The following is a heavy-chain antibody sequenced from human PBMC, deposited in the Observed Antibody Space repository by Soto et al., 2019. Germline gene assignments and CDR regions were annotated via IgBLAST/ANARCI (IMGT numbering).Heavy chain of an antibody. D-gene: IGHD3-22*01. CDR2: IYYSGST. CDR3: ARNTYYYDSSGYDMAYFDY. V-gene: IGHV4-30-4*08. J-gene: IGHJ4*02. CDR1: GGSISSSSYY. Sequence: SETLSLTCTVSGGSISSSSYYWGWIRQPSGKGLEWIGYIYYSGSTYYNPSLKSRVTISVDTSKNQFSLKLSSVTAADTAVYYCARNTYYYDSSGYDMAYFDYWGQGTLVTVS.